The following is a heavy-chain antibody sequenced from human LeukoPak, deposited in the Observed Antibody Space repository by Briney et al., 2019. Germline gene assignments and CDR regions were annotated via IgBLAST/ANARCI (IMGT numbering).Heavy chain of an antibody. Sequence: SETLSLTCAVYGGSFSGYYWSWIRQPPGKGLEWIGEINHSGSTNYNPSLKSRVTISVDTSKNQFSLELNSVTAADTAVYYCARGGDWLFDYWGQGILVTVSS. J-gene: IGHJ4*02. CDR2: INHSGST. CDR1: GGSFSGYY. CDR3: ARGGDWLFDY. V-gene: IGHV4-34*01. D-gene: IGHD2-21*02.